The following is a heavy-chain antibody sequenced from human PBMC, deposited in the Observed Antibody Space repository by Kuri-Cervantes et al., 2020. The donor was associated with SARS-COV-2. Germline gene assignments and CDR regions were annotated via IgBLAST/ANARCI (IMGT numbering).Heavy chain of an antibody. V-gene: IGHV4-59*01. D-gene: IGHD6-19*01. Sequence: SETLSLTFTVSGGSISSYYWSWIRQPPGKGLEWIGYIYYSGSTNYNPSLKSRVTITVDTSKNQFSLKLSSVTAADTAVYYCARGGYSSGWYAVDWGQGTLVTVSS. CDR1: GGSISSYY. CDR2: IYYSGST. CDR3: ARGGYSSGWYAVD. J-gene: IGHJ4*02.